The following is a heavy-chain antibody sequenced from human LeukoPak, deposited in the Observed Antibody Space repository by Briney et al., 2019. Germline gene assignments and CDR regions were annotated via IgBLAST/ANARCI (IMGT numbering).Heavy chain of an antibody. CDR1: GGSVSSNSYY. CDR2: IYYSGNT. Sequence: PSETLSLTCTVSGGSVSSNSYYWSWIRQPPGKGLEWIGYIYYSGNTNYNPSLKSRVTISIDTSKNQFSLKLSSVTAADTAVYYCARGGYYYDSSGLEVWGQGTTVTVSS. V-gene: IGHV4-61*01. CDR3: ARGGYYYDSSGLEV. J-gene: IGHJ6*02. D-gene: IGHD3-22*01.